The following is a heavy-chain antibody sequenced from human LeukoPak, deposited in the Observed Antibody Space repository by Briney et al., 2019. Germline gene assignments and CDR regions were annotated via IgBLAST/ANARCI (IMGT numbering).Heavy chain of an antibody. D-gene: IGHD1-14*01. J-gene: IGHJ4*02. CDR2: INHSGST. CDR1: GGSFSGYY. CDR3: ARGPDSKGY. Sequence: SETLSLTCAVYGGSFSGYYWSWIRQPPGKGLEWIGEINHSGSTNYNPSLKSRVTISVDTSKNQFSLKLSSVTAADTAVYYCARGPDSKGYWGQGTLVTVSS. V-gene: IGHV4-34*01.